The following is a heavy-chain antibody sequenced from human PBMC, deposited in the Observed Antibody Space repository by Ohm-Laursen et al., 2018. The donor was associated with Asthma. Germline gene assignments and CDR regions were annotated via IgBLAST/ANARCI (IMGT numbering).Heavy chain of an antibody. CDR1: GFTFSSYG. CDR2: ISYDGSNK. D-gene: IGHD3-10*01. Sequence: SLRLSCSAPGFTFSSYGMHWVRQAPGKGLEWVAVISYDGSNKYYADSVKGRFTISRDNSKNTLYLQMNSLRAEDTAVYYCAKDRDYYGTAGFDYWGQGTLVTVSS. J-gene: IGHJ4*02. V-gene: IGHV3-30*18. CDR3: AKDRDYYGTAGFDY.